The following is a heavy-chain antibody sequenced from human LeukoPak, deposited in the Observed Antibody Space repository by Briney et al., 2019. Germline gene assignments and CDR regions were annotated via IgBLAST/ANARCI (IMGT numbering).Heavy chain of an antibody. CDR2: INPNSGGT. V-gene: IGHV1-2*02. J-gene: IGHJ5*02. CDR3: ARGGPVAYYGWFDP. CDR1: GYTFTGYY. Sequence: GASVKVSCKASGYTFTGYYMHWVRQAPGQGLEXXXWINPNSGGTNYAQKFQGRVTMTRDTSISTAYMELSRLRSDDTAVYYCARGGPVAYYGWFDPWGQGTLVTVSS. D-gene: IGHD4-17*01.